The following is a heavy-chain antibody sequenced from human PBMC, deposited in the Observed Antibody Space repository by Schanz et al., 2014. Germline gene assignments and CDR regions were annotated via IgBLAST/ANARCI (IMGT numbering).Heavy chain of an antibody. CDR1: GFTFSSSW. Sequence: EVQLVESGGGLVQPGGSLRLSCAASGFTFSSSWMNWVRQPPGKGLEWVANIKQDGSEAYYVDSVKGRFTISRDNAKNSLDLQMSSLRAEDTAVYYCARDKGGLIPFDYWGQGTLVAVSS. CDR2: IKQDGSEA. J-gene: IGHJ4*02. D-gene: IGHD2-15*01. V-gene: IGHV3-7*01. CDR3: ARDKGGLIPFDY.